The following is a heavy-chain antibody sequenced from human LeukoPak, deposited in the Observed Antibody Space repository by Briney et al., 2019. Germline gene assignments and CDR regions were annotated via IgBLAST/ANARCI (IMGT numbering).Heavy chain of an antibody. Sequence: SETLSLTCTVSGGSISSYYWSWIRQPPGKGLEWIGYIYTSGSTNYNPSLKSRVTISVDTFKNQFSLKLSSVTAGDTAVYYCASSESGSYSDAFDIWGQGTMVTVS. J-gene: IGHJ3*02. CDR3: ASSESGSYSDAFDI. CDR2: IYTSGST. D-gene: IGHD1-26*01. CDR1: GGSISSYY. V-gene: IGHV4-4*09.